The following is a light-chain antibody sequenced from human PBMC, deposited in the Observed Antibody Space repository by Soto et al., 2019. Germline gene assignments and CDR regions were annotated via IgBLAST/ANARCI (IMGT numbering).Light chain of an antibody. CDR2: SAS. J-gene: IGKJ5*01. V-gene: IGKV1-39*01. CDR3: QQSYSTPPIT. Sequence: DIQMTQYPSSLSASVGDRVTITCRASQSISRYLYWYQQKPGKAPKLLIYSASSLQSGVPSRFSGSGSGTDFTLTISSLQPEDFATYYCQQSYSTPPITFGQGTRLEIK. CDR1: QSISRY.